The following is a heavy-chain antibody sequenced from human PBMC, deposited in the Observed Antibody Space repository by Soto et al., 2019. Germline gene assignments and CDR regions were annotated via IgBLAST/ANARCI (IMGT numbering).Heavy chain of an antibody. CDR3: AKAFSVTYYDFWSRPPTARNYFYYYGMDV. V-gene: IGHV3-23*01. CDR1: GFTFSSYA. J-gene: IGHJ6*02. CDR2: ISGSGGST. D-gene: IGHD3-3*01. Sequence: PGGSLRLSCAASGFTFSSYAMSWVRQAPGKGLEWVSAISGSGGSTYYADSVKGRFTISRDNSKNTLYLQMNSLRAEDTAVYYCAKAFSVTYYDFWSRPPTARNYFYYYGMDVWGQGPSVTAS.